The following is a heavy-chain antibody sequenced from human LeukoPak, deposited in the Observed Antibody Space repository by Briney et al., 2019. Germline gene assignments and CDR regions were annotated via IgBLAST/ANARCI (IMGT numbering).Heavy chain of an antibody. CDR1: GGSISNYY. J-gene: IGHJ6*03. V-gene: IGHV4-59*01. Sequence: KPSETLSLTCTVSGGSISNYYWSWIRQPPGKGLEWIGYIYYSGGTNYNPSLKSRVTVSVDTSKNQFSLKLSSVTAADTAVYYCARVGTSVTSLYYYSMDVWGKGTTVTVSS. D-gene: IGHD4-17*01. CDR2: IYYSGGT. CDR3: ARVGTSVTSLYYYSMDV.